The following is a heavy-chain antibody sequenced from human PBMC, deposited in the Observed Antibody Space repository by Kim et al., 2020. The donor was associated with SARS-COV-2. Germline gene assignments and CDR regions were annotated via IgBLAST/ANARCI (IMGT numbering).Heavy chain of an antibody. D-gene: IGHD4-4*01. J-gene: IGHJ6*02. Sequence: GGSLRLSCAASGFTFSSYWMSWVRQAPGKGLEWVANIKQDGSEKYYVDSVKGRFTISRDNAKNSLYLQMNSLRAEDTAVYYCARDRLMTTVTTWDYYYYGMDVWGQGTTVTVSS. CDR3: ARDRLMTTVTTWDYYYYGMDV. CDR2: IKQDGSEK. CDR1: GFTFSSYW. V-gene: IGHV3-7*03.